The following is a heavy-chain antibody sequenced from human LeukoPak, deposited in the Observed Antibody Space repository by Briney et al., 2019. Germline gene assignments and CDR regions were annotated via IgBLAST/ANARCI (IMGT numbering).Heavy chain of an antibody. CDR2: LGGSGGFIT. CDR1: GFTFINAW. V-gene: IGHV3-23*01. Sequence: GGSLRLSCAASGFTFINAWMSWVRQAPGKGLEWVSGLGGSGGFITYYADSVKGRFTISRDNSKNTLYLQMNSLRAEDTAVYYCAKGAKRLGYCSGGTCYSNYDYYYMDVWGKGTTVTISS. J-gene: IGHJ6*03. CDR3: AKGAKRLGYCSGGTCYSNYDYYYMDV. D-gene: IGHD2-15*01.